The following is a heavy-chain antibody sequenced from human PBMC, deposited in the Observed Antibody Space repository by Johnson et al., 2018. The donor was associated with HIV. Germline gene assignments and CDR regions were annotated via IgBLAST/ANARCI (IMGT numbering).Heavy chain of an antibody. CDR3: ARSPGEADAFDI. D-gene: IGHD3-10*01. Sequence: VQLVESGGGLVQPGGSLRLSCTASGFTVSSNYMSWVRQAPGKGLEWVSVIYSGGSTYYADSVKGRFTISRDSSKNTLYLQMNSLRAEDTAMYYCARSPGEADAFDIWGQGTLVTVSS. CDR2: IYSGGST. V-gene: IGHV3-66*02. CDR1: GFTVSSNY. J-gene: IGHJ3*02.